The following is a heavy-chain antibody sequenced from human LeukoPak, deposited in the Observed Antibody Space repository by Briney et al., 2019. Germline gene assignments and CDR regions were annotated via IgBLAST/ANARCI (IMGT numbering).Heavy chain of an antibody. CDR2: MNPNSGNT. Sequence: ASVKVSCEASGYTFTSYDINWLRQATGQGLEWMGWMNPNSGNTGYAQKFQGRVTMTRNTSISTAYMELSSLRSEDTAVYYCARGRSGWYLWFDPWGQGTLVTVSS. D-gene: IGHD6-19*01. V-gene: IGHV1-8*01. CDR1: GYTFTSYD. J-gene: IGHJ5*02. CDR3: ARGRSGWYLWFDP.